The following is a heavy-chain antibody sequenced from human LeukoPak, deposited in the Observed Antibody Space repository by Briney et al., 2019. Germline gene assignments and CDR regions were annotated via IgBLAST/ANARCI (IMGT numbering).Heavy chain of an antibody. CDR3: ARGRGGSSWYRNWFDP. V-gene: IGHV4-34*01. Sequence: PSETLSLTCAVYGGSFSGYYWSWIRQPPGKGLEWIGEINHSGSTNYNPSLKSRVPISVDTSKNQFSLKLSSVTAADTAVYYCARGRGGSSWYRNWFDPWGQGTLVTVPS. CDR2: INHSGST. CDR1: GGSFSGYY. D-gene: IGHD6-13*01. J-gene: IGHJ5*02.